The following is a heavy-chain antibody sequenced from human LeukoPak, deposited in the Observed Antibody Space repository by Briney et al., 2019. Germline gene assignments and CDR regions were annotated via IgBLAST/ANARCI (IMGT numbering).Heavy chain of an antibody. Sequence: GGSLRLSCAASGFTFSSYGMHWVRQAQGRGLGGVEVISYDGSNKYYADSVKGRFTISRDNSKNTLYLQMNSLRAEDTAVYYCAKDRGYSYGHPFDYWGQGTLVTVSS. CDR3: AKDRGYSYGHPFDY. CDR1: GFTFSSYG. J-gene: IGHJ4*02. D-gene: IGHD5-18*01. V-gene: IGHV3-30*18. CDR2: ISYDGSNK.